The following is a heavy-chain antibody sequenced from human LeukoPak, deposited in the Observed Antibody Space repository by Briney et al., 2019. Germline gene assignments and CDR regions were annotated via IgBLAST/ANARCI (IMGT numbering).Heavy chain of an antibody. D-gene: IGHD3-16*01. J-gene: IGHJ4*02. CDR2: IYYSGST. CDR1: DGSISSYY. CDR3: ARHGGTHKSDYFDY. Sequence: PSETLSLTCIVSDGSISSYYWNWIRLPPEKALEWIGYIYYSGSTNYNPSLKSRLTISVDTSKNQFSLKLTSLTAADTAVYYCARHGGTHKSDYFDYWGQGTLVTVSS. V-gene: IGHV4-59*08.